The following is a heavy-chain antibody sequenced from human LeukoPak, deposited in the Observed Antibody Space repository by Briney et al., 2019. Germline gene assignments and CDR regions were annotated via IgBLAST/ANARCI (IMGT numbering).Heavy chain of an antibody. J-gene: IGHJ6*02. CDR1: GFTFSSYA. D-gene: IGHD2-15*01. CDR3: ARDIVVVVAAPKADYYYGMDV. CDR2: ISYDGSNK. V-gene: IGHV3-30*04. Sequence: GGSLRLSCAASGFTFSSYAMHWVRQAPGKGLEWVAVISYDGSNKYYADSVKGRFTISRDNSKDTLYLQMNSLRAEDTAVYYCARDIVVVVAAPKADYYYGMDVWGQGTTATVSS.